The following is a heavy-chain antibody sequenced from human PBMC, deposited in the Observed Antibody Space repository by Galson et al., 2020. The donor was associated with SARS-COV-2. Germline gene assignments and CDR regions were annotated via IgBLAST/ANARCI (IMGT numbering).Heavy chain of an antibody. D-gene: IGHD3-10*01. V-gene: IGHV4-31*03. J-gene: IGHJ5*02. CDR2: NCYSGST. CDR1: SRSISSGGYY. CDR3: ARAVRGVIIKGFDCFAP. Sequence: SKTQSISCTVLSRSISSGGYYWSWYRQHSGKRLAGIGHNCYSGSTYYNPSLKSRVTISVDTSKNQFSLKLSSVTAADTAVYYCARAVRGVIIKGFDCFAPWGPGTLVTVSP.